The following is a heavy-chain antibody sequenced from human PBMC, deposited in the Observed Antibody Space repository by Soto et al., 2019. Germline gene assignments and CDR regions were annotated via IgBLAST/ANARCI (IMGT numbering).Heavy chain of an antibody. CDR3: GRDWDF. V-gene: IGHV3-7*01. CDR2: IRPDGSKQ. J-gene: IGHJ6*04. Sequence: EVHLVESGGGLVQPGGSLRLSCGASGITFSSYWMSWVRQAPGKGLEWVANIRPDGSKQHYVDSVKGRFTISRDDAKNSLYLQMNSLRVEDTAVYYCGRDWDFWGRGTTVTVSS. CDR1: GITFSSYW.